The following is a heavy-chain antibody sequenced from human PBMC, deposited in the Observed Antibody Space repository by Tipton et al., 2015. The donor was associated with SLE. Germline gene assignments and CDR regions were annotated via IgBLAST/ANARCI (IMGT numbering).Heavy chain of an antibody. D-gene: IGHD5-24*01. CDR1: GYSISSGYY. CDR2: VDHSGST. CDR3: ARDPEEMALNAFDI. Sequence: TLSLTCGVSGYSISSGYYWGWIRQPPGKGLEWLATVDHSGSTYYNPSLKSRVTFSRNTSKNQFSLKLTSVTAADTAVYYCARDPEEMALNAFDIWGQGTLVTVSS. V-gene: IGHV4-38-2*02. J-gene: IGHJ3*02.